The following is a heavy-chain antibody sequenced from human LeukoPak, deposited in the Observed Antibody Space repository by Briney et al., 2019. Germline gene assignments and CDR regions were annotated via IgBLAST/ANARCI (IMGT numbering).Heavy chain of an antibody. V-gene: IGHV4-34*01. J-gene: IGHJ2*01. D-gene: IGHD2-2*01. Sequence: SETLSLTCAVYGGSFSGYYWSWIRQPPGKGLEWIGEINHSGSTNYNPSLKSRVTISVDTSKNQFSLKLSSVTAADTAVYYCARGRIAVVPAAIRYFDLWGRGTLVTVSS. CDR3: ARGRIAVVPAAIRYFDL. CDR2: INHSGST. CDR1: GGSFSGYY.